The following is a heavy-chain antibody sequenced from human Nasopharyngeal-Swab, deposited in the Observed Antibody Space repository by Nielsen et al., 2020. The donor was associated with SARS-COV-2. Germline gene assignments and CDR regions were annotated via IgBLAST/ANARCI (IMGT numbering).Heavy chain of an antibody. CDR2: ISSSGGRT. CDR3: ATPGMRCGGDTCNLWVFDY. V-gene: IGHV3-23*01. CDR1: GFIFNNYA. J-gene: IGHJ4*02. D-gene: IGHD2-21*01. Sequence: GESLKTSCAASGFIFNNYAMSWVRQAPGKGLEWVSPISSSGGRTYYADSVKGRFTISRDNSKNTLYLQLHSLRAEDTAIYYCATPGMRCGGDTCNLWVFDYWGQGTLVTVSS.